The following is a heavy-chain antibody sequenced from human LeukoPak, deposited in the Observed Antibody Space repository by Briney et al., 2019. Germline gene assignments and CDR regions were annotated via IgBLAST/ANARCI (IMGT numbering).Heavy chain of an antibody. V-gene: IGHV3-7*01. Sequence: GGSLRLSCAASGFTFSSYWMSWVRQAPGKGLEWVANIKQDGREKYYVDSVKGRFTISRDNAKNSLYLQINSLRAEHTAVYYCAREPATTESYYYGMDVWGQGTTVTVSS. D-gene: IGHD4-17*01. CDR3: AREPATTESYYYGMDV. CDR1: GFTFSSYW. J-gene: IGHJ6*02. CDR2: IKQDGREK.